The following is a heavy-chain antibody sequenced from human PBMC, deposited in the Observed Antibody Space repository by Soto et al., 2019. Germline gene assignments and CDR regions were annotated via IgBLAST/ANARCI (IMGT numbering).Heavy chain of an antibody. D-gene: IGHD3-22*01. Sequence: EVQVVESVGGLVQPGGSLTLSCAASGFTFSDSAMHWVRQASGKGLEWRGRIRSKANNFATAYAASVKGRFTISRDDAKNTVYLQMNSLNSEDTAVYYCTRRSEYDSGGYYYAYDYWGQGTRVTVSS. CDR1: GFTFSDSA. J-gene: IGHJ4*02. CDR3: TRRSEYDSGGYYYAYDY. V-gene: IGHV3-73*02. CDR2: IRSKANNFAT.